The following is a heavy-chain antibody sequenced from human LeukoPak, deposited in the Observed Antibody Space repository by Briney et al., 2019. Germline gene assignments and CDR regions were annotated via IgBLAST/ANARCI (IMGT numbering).Heavy chain of an antibody. CDR3: ARVGGSYESNFDC. Sequence: SVKVSCKASGGTFSSYAISWVRQAPGQGLEWMGRIIPILGIANYAQKFQGRVTITADKSTSTAYMELSSLRSEDTAVYYCARVGGSYESNFDCWGQGTLVTVSS. J-gene: IGHJ4*02. D-gene: IGHD1-26*01. V-gene: IGHV1-69*04. CDR1: GGTFSSYA. CDR2: IIPILGIA.